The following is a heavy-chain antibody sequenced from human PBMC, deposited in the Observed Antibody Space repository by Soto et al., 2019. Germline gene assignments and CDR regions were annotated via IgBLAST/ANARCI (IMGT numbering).Heavy chain of an antibody. V-gene: IGHV1-18*01. J-gene: IGHJ4*02. CDR1: GYTFTSYG. Sequence: ASVKVSCKASGYTFTSYGISCVRQAPGQGLEWMGWISAYNGNTNYAQKLQGRVTMTTDTSTSTAYMELRSLRSEDTAVYYCASPHRDGYKTPFDYWGQGTLVTVSS. CDR2: ISAYNGNT. D-gene: IGHD5-12*01. CDR3: ASPHRDGYKTPFDY.